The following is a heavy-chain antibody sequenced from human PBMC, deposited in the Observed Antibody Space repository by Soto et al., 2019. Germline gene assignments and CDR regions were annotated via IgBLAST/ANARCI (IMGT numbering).Heavy chain of an antibody. J-gene: IGHJ6*02. CDR3: AREPYDFWSGAFYYYYGMDV. CDR2: ISSSSSTI. D-gene: IGHD3-3*01. CDR1: GFTFRSYS. V-gene: IGHV3-48*02. Sequence: GGSLRLSCAASGFTFRSYSMNWVRQAPGKGLEWVSYISSSSSTIYYADSVKGRFTISRDNAKNSLYLQMNSLRDEDTAVYYCAREPYDFWSGAFYYYYGMDVWGQGTTVTVSS.